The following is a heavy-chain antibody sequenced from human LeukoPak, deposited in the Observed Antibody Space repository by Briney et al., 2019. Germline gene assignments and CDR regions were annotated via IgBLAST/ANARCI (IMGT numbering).Heavy chain of an antibody. V-gene: IGHV3-7*01. Sequence: PGGSLRLSCAASGFIFSSHWMSWVRQAPGKGLEWVANINLDGNDKNYVDSVKGRFTISRDNAKNYHYLQMNSLRAEDTAMYYCVRSGSYFSKWGQGTLVTVSS. CDR1: GFIFSSHW. D-gene: IGHD1-26*01. CDR3: VRSGSYFSK. J-gene: IGHJ4*02. CDR2: INLDGNDK.